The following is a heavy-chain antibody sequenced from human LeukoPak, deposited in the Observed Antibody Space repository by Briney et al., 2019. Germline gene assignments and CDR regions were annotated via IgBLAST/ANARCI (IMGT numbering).Heavy chain of an antibody. J-gene: IGHJ4*02. V-gene: IGHV3-74*01. CDR3: ASSRTTRSGSYYTPYYFDY. CDR1: GFTFSSYW. Sequence: GGSLRLSCAASGFTFSSYWMHWVRQAPGKGLVWVSRINSDGSSTSYADSVKGRFTISRDNAKNTLYLQMNSLRAEDTAVYYCASSRTTRSGSYYTPYYFDYWGQGALVTVSS. CDR2: INSDGSST. D-gene: IGHD3-10*01.